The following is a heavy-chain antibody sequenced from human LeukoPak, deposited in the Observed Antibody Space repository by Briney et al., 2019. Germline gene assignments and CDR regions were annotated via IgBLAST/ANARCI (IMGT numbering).Heavy chain of an antibody. Sequence: GASVKVSCKASGGTFSSYAISWVRQAPGQGLEWMGGIIPIFGTANYAQKFQGRVTITADKSTSTAYMELSSLRSEDTAVYYCAREGDGTTGNRYYYGMDVWGKGTTVTVSS. V-gene: IGHV1-69*06. CDR3: AREGDGTTGNRYYYGMDV. J-gene: IGHJ6*04. D-gene: IGHD1-1*01. CDR2: IIPIFGTA. CDR1: GGTFSSYA.